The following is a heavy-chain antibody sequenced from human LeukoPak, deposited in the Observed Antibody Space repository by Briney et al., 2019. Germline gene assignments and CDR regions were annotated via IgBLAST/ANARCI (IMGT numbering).Heavy chain of an antibody. Sequence: GASVKVSCKASRYTFTGYYMHWVRQAPGQGLEWMAWINPNSGGTNYAQKLESRVTMTRDTSISTADMEMSTLTSENTAAYNCARGHSSLRLYYFDFGGEGTRVTVS. V-gene: IGHV1-2*02. CDR1: RYTFTGYY. CDR3: ARGHSSLRLYYFDF. D-gene: IGHD6-13*01. J-gene: IGHJ4*02. CDR2: INPNSGGT.